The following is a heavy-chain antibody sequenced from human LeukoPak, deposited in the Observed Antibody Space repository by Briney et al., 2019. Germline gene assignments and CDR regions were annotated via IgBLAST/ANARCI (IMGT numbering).Heavy chain of an antibody. CDR1: GFTLSSYA. V-gene: IGHV3-30*14. Sequence: KPGGSLRLSCAASGFTLSSYAMHWVRQAPGKGLEWVAVISYDGSNKYYADSVKGRFTISRDNSKNTLYLQMNSLRAEDTAVYYCARVGFFSSSWRWGYFDYWGQGTLVTVSS. CDR3: ARVGFFSSSWRWGYFDY. J-gene: IGHJ4*02. CDR2: ISYDGSNK. D-gene: IGHD6-13*01.